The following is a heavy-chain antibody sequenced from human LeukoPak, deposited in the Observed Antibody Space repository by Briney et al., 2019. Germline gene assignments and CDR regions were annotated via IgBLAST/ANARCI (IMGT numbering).Heavy chain of an antibody. CDR1: GGTFSSYA. Sequence: SVKVSCKASGGTFSSYAISWVRQAPGQGLEWMGRIIPILGIANYAQKFQGRVTITADKSTSTAYMELSSLRSEDTAVYYCARVRMPPTSYYYGRAVGAQGTTVTVSS. D-gene: IGHD1/OR15-1a*01. CDR2: IIPILGIA. CDR3: ARVRMPPTSYYYGRAV. J-gene: IGHJ6*02. V-gene: IGHV1-69*04.